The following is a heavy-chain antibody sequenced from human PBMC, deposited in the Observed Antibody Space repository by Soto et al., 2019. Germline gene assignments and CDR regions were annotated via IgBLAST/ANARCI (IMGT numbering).Heavy chain of an antibody. Sequence: QVQLVESGGGVVQPGRSLRLSCAASGFTFSSYGMHWVRQAPGKGLEWVAVIWYDGSNKYYADSVKGRFTISRDNSKNTLYLQMNSLRAEDTAVYYCARESESSSWYIGYFQHWGQGTLVTVSS. CDR2: IWYDGSNK. D-gene: IGHD6-13*01. CDR3: ARESESSSWYIGYFQH. CDR1: GFTFSSYG. J-gene: IGHJ1*01. V-gene: IGHV3-33*01.